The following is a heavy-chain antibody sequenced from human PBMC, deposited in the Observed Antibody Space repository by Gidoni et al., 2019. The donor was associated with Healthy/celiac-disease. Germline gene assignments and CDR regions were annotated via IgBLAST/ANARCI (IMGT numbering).Heavy chain of an antibody. D-gene: IGHD3-10*01. V-gene: IGHV4-39*07. CDR1: GGSISSSSYY. Sequence: QLQLQESGPGLVKPSETLSLPCTVSGGSISSSSYYWGWIRQPPGKGLEWIGSIYYSGSTYYNPSLKSRVTISVDTSKNQFSLKLSSVTAADTAVYYCARDDGSGSVYYYYGMDVWGQGTTVTVSS. CDR3: ARDDGSGSVYYYYGMDV. J-gene: IGHJ6*02. CDR2: IYYSGST.